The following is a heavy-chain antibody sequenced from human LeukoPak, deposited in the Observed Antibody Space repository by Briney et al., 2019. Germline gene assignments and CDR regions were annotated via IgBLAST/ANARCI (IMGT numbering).Heavy chain of an antibody. V-gene: IGHV4-59*08. D-gene: IGHD6-13*01. CDR2: IYYSRST. Sequence: PSETLSLTCTVSGGSISSYYWSWIRQPPGKGLEWIGYIYYSRSTNYNPSLKSRVTISVDTSKNQFSLKLSSVTAADTAVYYCARQGVEQQLVSPLPPRGWFDPWGQGTLVTVSS. J-gene: IGHJ5*02. CDR1: GGSISSYY. CDR3: ARQGVEQQLVSPLPPRGWFDP.